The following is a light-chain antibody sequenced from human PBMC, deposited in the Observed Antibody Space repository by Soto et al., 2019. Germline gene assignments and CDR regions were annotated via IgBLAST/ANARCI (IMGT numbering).Light chain of an antibody. J-gene: IGKJ3*01. CDR1: QDISKF. CDR3: QQSDNRPFT. CDR2: DAS. V-gene: IGKV1-33*01. Sequence: EIQMAPSPTSVFPSIGDKGPVPFQASQDISKFLHWYQHKPGQAPSLLIYDASKSAFGVPSRFSGSGSGTQFTFTISGVQPEDNATYYCQQSDNRPFTFGPGTKVDIK.